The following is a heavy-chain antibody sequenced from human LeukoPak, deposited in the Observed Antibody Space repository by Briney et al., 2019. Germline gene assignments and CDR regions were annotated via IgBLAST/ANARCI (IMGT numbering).Heavy chain of an antibody. CDR1: GFTLSSYS. CDR2: ISSSSSYI. V-gene: IGHV3-21*01. J-gene: IGHJ5*02. Sequence: GGSLRLSCGASGFTLSSYSMNWVRQAPGKGLEWVSSISSSSSYIYYEDAVKGRFTISRDNAKKSVYLQMNSLRVEDTAVYYCARGSSNIAARNNWFDPWGQGTLVTVSS. CDR3: ARGSSNIAARNNWFDP. D-gene: IGHD6-6*01.